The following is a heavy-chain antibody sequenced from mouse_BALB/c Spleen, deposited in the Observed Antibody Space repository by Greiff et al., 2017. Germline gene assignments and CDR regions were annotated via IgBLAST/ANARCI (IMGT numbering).Heavy chain of an antibody. CDR2: ISSGGST. Sequence: EVMLVESGGGLVKPGGSLKLSCAASGFTFSSYAMSWVRQTPEKRLEWVASISSGGSTYYPASVKGRFTIFRDNARNILYLQMSSLRSEDSAMYYCAGGYGYDDADVYYYAMDNWGQGTSVTVSS. V-gene: IGHV5-6-5*01. J-gene: IGHJ4*01. CDR3: AGGYGYDDADVYYYAMDN. D-gene: IGHD2-2*01. CDR1: GFTFSSYA.